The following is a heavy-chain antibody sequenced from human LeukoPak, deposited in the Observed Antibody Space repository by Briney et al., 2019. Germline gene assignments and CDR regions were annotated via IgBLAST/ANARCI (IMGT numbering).Heavy chain of an antibody. D-gene: IGHD5-24*01. V-gene: IGHV3-48*01. CDR1: GFMFSSNW. CDR2: ISSTSSSI. Sequence: GGSLRLSCAASGFMFSSNWMSWVRQAPGKGLEWVSYISSTSSSIYYADSVKGRFTISRDNAKNSLNLQMNSLRAEDTAVYYCARDDLTNGYNGNYWGQGTLVTVSS. J-gene: IGHJ4*02. CDR3: ARDDLTNGYNGNY.